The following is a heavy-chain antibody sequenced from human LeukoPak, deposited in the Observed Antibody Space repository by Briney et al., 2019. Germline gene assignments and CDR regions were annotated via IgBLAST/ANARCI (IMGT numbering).Heavy chain of an antibody. J-gene: IGHJ5*02. D-gene: IGHD5-18*01. Sequence: PGGSLRLSCAASGFTVSSNYMSWVRQAPGKGLEWVSVIYSGGSTYYADSVKGRFTISRDNSKNTLYLQINSLRAEDTAVYYCAREVPPSYGYDPTTSNWFDPWGQGTLVTVSS. CDR2: IYSGGST. CDR3: AREVPPSYGYDPTTSNWFDP. V-gene: IGHV3-66*01. CDR1: GFTVSSNY.